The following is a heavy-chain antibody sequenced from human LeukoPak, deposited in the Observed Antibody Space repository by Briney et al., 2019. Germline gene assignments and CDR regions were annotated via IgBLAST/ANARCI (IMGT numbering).Heavy chain of an antibody. J-gene: IGHJ6*03. CDR1: GFTFSSYG. V-gene: IGHV3-30*02. D-gene: IGHD1-1*01. CDR2: IRYDGSNK. Sequence: GGSLRLSCAASGFTFSSYGMHWVRQAPGKGLEWVAFIRYDGSNKYYADSVKGRFTISRDNSKNSLYLQMSSLRAEDTAVYYCARVPSWKGYMDVWGKGTMVTVSS. CDR3: ARVPSWKGYMDV.